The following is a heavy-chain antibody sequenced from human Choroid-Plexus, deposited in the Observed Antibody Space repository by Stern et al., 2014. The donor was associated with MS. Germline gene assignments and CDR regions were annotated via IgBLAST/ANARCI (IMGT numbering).Heavy chain of an antibody. V-gene: IGHV5-51*01. Sequence: EVQLVQSGAEVKKPGESLKISCKGSGYLFSTYWVAWVRQMPGRGLEWMGLIFPGDSDTRYSPSFQGHVTISADTPINTAYLQWSSLKASDTAIYYCARPSNSGLFLQHWGQGTVVTVSS. CDR1: GYLFSTYW. CDR2: IFPGDSDT. D-gene: IGHD6-19*01. J-gene: IGHJ1*01. CDR3: ARPSNSGLFLQH.